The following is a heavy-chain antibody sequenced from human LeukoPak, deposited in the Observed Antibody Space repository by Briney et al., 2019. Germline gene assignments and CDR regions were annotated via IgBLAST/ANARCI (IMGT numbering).Heavy chain of an antibody. CDR3: ARGAPGVADWLDP. Sequence: SQTLSLTCTVSGGSISSGGYYWSWIRQQPGKGLEWIGYIYYSGSTYYNPSLNSRLIISVDTSKNQFSLKLSSVTAADTAVYYCARGAPGVADWLDPWGQGTLVTVSS. D-gene: IGHD6-19*01. J-gene: IGHJ5*02. V-gene: IGHV4-31*03. CDR1: GGSISSGGYY. CDR2: IYYSGST.